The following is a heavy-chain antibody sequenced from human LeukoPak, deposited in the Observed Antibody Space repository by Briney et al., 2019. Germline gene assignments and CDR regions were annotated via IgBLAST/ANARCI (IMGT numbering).Heavy chain of an antibody. V-gene: IGHV2-5*01. D-gene: IGHD1-20*01. Sequence: SGPTLVKPTQTLTLTCTFSGFSLSTSGVGVGWIRQPPGKALEWLALIYWNDDKRYSPSLKSRLTITEDTSKNQVVLTMTNMDPVDTATYYCAHSPGRITGTTPFDYWGQGTLVTVSS. CDR3: AHSPGRITGTTPFDY. J-gene: IGHJ4*02. CDR2: IYWNDDK. CDR1: GFSLSTSGVG.